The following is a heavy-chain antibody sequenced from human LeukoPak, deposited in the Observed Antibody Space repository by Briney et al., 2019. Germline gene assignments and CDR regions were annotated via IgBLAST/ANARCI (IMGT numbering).Heavy chain of an antibody. V-gene: IGHV1-2*02. Sequence: GASVKVSCKASGYTFTGYYMHWGRQAPGQGLEWMGWINPNSGGTNYAQKFQGRVTMTTDTSISTAYMELSRLRSDDTAVYYCARGYCSSTSCYGWFDPWGQGTLVTVSS. J-gene: IGHJ5*02. CDR2: INPNSGGT. CDR3: ARGYCSSTSCYGWFDP. CDR1: GYTFTGYY. D-gene: IGHD2-2*01.